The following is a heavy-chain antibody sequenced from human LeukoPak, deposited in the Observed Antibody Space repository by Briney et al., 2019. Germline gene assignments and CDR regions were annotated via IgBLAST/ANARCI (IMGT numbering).Heavy chain of an antibody. V-gene: IGHV3-11*01. J-gene: IGHJ4*02. D-gene: IGHD3-22*01. CDR2: ISSSGSNI. CDR1: GFTFSDYY. Sequence: PGGSLRLSCAASGFTFSDYYMSWIRQAPGKGLEWVAYISSSGSNIHYADSVKGRFTISRDNAKNSLYLQMNSLRAEDTAVYYCAKDQKASSGYYPFDYWGQGTLVTVSS. CDR3: AKDQKASSGYYPFDY.